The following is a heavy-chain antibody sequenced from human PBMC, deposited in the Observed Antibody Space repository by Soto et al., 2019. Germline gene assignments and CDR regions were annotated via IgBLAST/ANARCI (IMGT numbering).Heavy chain of an antibody. CDR2: ISGRGGTT. D-gene: IGHD6-19*01. V-gene: IGHV3-23*01. J-gene: IGHJ4*02. CDR1: GFTFSGYA. CDR3: AKIAEAVAGTVYGY. Sequence: PGGSLRLSCAASGFTFSGYAMSWVRQAPGKGLEWVSAISGRGGTTYYADSVKGRFTISRDNSKNTLYLQMNSLRAEDTAVYYCAKIAEAVAGTVYGYWGQGTMVTVSS.